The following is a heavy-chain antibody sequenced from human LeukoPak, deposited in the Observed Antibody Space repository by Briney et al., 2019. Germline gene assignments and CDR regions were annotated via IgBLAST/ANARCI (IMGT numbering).Heavy chain of an antibody. V-gene: IGHV5-51*01. CDR1: GYSFTSYW. Sequence: GESLKISCKGSGYSFTSYWIGWVRQMPGKGLEWMGTIYPGDSDTSYSPSFQGQVTISADKSISNAYLQWSSLKASDSAIYYCARRGWSTELFEYWGQGTLVTVSS. D-gene: IGHD2-8*02. CDR2: IYPGDSDT. J-gene: IGHJ4*02. CDR3: ARRGWSTELFEY.